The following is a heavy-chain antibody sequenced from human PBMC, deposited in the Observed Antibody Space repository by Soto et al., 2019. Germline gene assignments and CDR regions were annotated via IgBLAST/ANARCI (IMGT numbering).Heavy chain of an antibody. Sequence: PGGSLRLSCSGSGFTFSHHSLYWVRQAPGKGLRYVSTISGNGGNTHYAASVRGRFTISRDDSKNTVSLQMSGLGVADSAVYYCVKVSGYCTGGSCFSYLDYWGQGALVTVSS. V-gene: IGHV3-64D*06. CDR1: GFTFSHHS. D-gene: IGHD2-15*01. CDR2: ISGNGGNT. J-gene: IGHJ4*02. CDR3: VKVSGYCTGGSCFSYLDY.